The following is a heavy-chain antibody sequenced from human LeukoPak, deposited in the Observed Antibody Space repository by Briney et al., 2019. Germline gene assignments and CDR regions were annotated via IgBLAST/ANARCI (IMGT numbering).Heavy chain of an antibody. CDR1: GFSFNAYW. D-gene: IGHD5-12*01. CDR2: INPAGSET. J-gene: IGHJ4*02. Sequence: GGSLRLSCAASGFSFNAYWMAWVRQAPGTGLEWVANINPAGSETFHVDPVKGRFSISRDHARNLVYLQMNSLRAEDTAVYYCATFGLVAALDLWGQGTLVTVSS. V-gene: IGHV3-7*01. CDR3: ATFGLVAALDL.